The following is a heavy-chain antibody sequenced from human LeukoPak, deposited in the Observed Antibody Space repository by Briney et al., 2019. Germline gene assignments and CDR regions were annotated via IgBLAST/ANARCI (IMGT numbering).Heavy chain of an antibody. D-gene: IGHD3-10*01. J-gene: IGHJ2*01. CDR1: GGSISSGGYY. Sequence: ASQTLSLTCTVSGGSISSGGYYWSWIRQHPGKGLEWIGYIYDSGSTYYKPSLRSRVTIPGDTSKNQFSLKLSSVSDADTAVYYCASYGSGWYFELWGRGTLVTVSS. V-gene: IGHV4-31*03. CDR3: ASYGSGWYFEL. CDR2: IYDSGST.